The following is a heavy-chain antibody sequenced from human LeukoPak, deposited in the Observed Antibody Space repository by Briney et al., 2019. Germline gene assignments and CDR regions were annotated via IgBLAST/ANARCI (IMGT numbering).Heavy chain of an antibody. CDR1: GGSISSDH. D-gene: IGHD3-3*02. Sequence: SDTLSPTCSVSGGSISSDHWSWIRQPPGKGLEWIGYMYHSGSTNYNPSLKSRVTISLATSKKQFSLKLSSVTAADTAVYCCARVSIVYGMDVWGQGTTVTVSS. V-gene: IGHV4-59*07. CDR2: MYHSGST. J-gene: IGHJ6*02. CDR3: ARVSIVYGMDV.